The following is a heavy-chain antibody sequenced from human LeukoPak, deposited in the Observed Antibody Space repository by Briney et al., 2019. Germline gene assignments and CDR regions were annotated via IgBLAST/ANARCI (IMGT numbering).Heavy chain of an antibody. CDR1: LFTFISYS. D-gene: IGHD4-17*01. Sequence: GGSLRLSCVASLFTFISYSMNWVRQAPGKGLECVSSISSSSSYIYYADSVKGRFTISRDNAKNSLYLKMNSLRAEDTAVYYCARESTTVTTFDYWGQGTLVTVSS. J-gene: IGHJ4*02. CDR2: ISSSSSYI. CDR3: ARESTTVTTFDY. V-gene: IGHV3-21*01.